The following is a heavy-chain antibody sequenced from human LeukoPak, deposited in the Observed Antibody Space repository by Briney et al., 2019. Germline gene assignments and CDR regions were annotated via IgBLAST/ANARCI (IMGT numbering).Heavy chain of an antibody. D-gene: IGHD2-2*02. Sequence: QPGGSLRLSCAASGFTFDDYAMHWVRQAPGKGLEWVSGISWNSGSIGYADSVKGRFTISRDNAKNSLYLQMNSLRAEDTALYYCAKEGCSSTSCYILDWGQGTLVTVSS. V-gene: IGHV3-9*01. CDR1: GFTFDDYA. CDR3: AKEGCSSTSCYILD. CDR2: ISWNSGSI. J-gene: IGHJ4*02.